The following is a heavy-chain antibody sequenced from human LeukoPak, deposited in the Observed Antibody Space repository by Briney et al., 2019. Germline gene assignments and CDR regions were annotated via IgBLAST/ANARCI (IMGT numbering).Heavy chain of an antibody. D-gene: IGHD3-22*01. V-gene: IGHV4-34*01. CDR2: INHSGST. Sequence: SETLSLTCAVYGGSFSGYYWSWIRQPPGKGLEWIGEINHSGSTNYSPSLKSRVTISVDTSKNQFSLKLSSVTAADTAVYYCARADDSSGYDLDYWGQGTLVTVSS. J-gene: IGHJ4*02. CDR3: ARADDSSGYDLDY. CDR1: GGSFSGYY.